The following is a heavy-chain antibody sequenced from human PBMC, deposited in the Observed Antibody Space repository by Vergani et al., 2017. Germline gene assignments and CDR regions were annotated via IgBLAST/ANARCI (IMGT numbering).Heavy chain of an antibody. D-gene: IGHD1-1*01. CDR2: TWYDGNNK. J-gene: IGHJ1*01. CDR3: ATKSCGTPGCQIGYFRE. CDR1: GFTFNQYG. V-gene: IGHV3-33*01. Sequence: QVQLVESGGGVVQPGRSLRLSCAASGFTFNQYGMHWVRPAPGKGLEWVAVTWYDGNNKQYADSVKGRFTISRDNSKSTMYLQMNSLRDEDTGVYYCATKSCGTPGCQIGYFREWGQGTLVTVSS.